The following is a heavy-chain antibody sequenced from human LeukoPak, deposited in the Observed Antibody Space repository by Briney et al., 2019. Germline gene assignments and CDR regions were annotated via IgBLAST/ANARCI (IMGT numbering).Heavy chain of an antibody. CDR2: ISSNGGST. CDR1: GFTFSSYA. V-gene: IGHV3-64D*09. CDR3: VKGVQYSGSYYTFDY. D-gene: IGHD1-26*01. Sequence: PGGSLRLSCSASGFTFSSYAMHWVRQAPGKGLEYVSAISSNGGSTYYADSVKGRFTISRDNSKNTLYLQMSSLRAEDTAIYYCVKGVQYSGSYYTFDYWGQGTLVTVSS. J-gene: IGHJ4*02.